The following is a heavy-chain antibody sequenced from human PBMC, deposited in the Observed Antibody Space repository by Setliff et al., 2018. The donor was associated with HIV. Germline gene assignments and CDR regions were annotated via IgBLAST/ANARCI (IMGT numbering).Heavy chain of an antibody. CDR1: GGSFSAYY. V-gene: IGHV4-34*01. J-gene: IGHJ4*02. CDR3: ARVSSGSYRGLLD. Sequence: SETLSLTCAVYGGSFSAYYWSWIRQTPGKGLEWIGEINHSGGTNYNPSLKSRVTMSVDTSKNQFSLKLSSVTAADTAVYYCARVSSGSYRGLLDWGQGTLVTVSS. CDR2: INHSGGT. D-gene: IGHD1-26*01.